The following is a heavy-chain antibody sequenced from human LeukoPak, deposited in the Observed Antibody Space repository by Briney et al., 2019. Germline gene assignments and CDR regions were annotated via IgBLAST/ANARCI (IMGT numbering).Heavy chain of an antibody. CDR2: IYSGGSI. Sequence: GGSLRLSCAASGFTVSSNYMSWVRQAPGKGLEWVSIIYSGGSIYYADSVKGRFTISRDNSKNTLYLQMHSLRAEDTAVYYCATATPGQNFYFGMDVWGQGTTVTVSS. V-gene: IGHV3-53*01. CDR1: GFTVSSNY. CDR3: ATATPGQNFYFGMDV. J-gene: IGHJ6*02.